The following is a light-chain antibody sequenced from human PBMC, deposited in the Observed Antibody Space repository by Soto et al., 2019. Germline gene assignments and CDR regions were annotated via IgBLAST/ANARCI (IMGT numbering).Light chain of an antibody. V-gene: IGKV1-5*01. J-gene: IGKJ1*01. CDR1: QSINSW. CDR2: DAS. Sequence: DIQMTQSPSTLSASVGDRVTITCRASQSINSWVAWFQQKPGKAPKVLIYDASTLESGVPSRFSGNGSGTEFTLTIDSLQPDDVATYYCQRYNAFSQTFGQGTK. CDR3: QRYNAFSQT.